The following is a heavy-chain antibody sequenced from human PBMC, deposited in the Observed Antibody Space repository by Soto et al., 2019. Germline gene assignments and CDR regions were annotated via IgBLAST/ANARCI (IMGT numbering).Heavy chain of an antibody. CDR3: ARENSRIAPRLFQH. Sequence: PGGSLKLPCVTSGFIFSYYAMHWARQAPGKGLVWVALISPDGGNQYYSESAKGRFTISRDNSKNTLYLQMNDLRPDDTALYYCARENSRIAPRLFQHWGHGSLVPVSS. V-gene: IGHV3-30-3*01. D-gene: IGHD6-6*01. CDR2: ISPDGGNQ. J-gene: IGHJ1*01. CDR1: GFIFSYYA.